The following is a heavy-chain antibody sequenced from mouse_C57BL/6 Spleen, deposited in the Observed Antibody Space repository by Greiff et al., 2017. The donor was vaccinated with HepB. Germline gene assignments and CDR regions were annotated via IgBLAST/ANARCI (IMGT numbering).Heavy chain of an antibody. CDR1: GYTFTSYW. V-gene: IGHV1-55*01. J-gene: IGHJ4*01. Sequence: QVQLQQPGAELVKPGASVKMSCKASGYTFTSYWITWVKQRPGQGLEWIGDIYPGSGSTNYNEKFKSKATLTVGTSSSTAYMQLSSLTSEDSAVYYCARSGLWDAMDYWGQGTSVTVSS. D-gene: IGHD1-1*02. CDR2: IYPGSGST. CDR3: ARSGLWDAMDY.